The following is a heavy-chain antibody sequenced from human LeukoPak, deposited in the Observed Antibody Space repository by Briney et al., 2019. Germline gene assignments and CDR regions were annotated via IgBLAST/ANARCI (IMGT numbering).Heavy chain of an antibody. Sequence: QPGGSLRLSCAASGFTFSSYEMNWVRQAPGKGLEWVSYISSSGSTIYYADSVKGRFTISGDNAKNSLYLQMNSLRAEDTAVYYCASTGYSSGWSDYWGQGTLVTVSS. J-gene: IGHJ4*02. V-gene: IGHV3-48*03. D-gene: IGHD6-19*01. CDR1: GFTFSSYE. CDR2: ISSSGSTI. CDR3: ASTGYSSGWSDY.